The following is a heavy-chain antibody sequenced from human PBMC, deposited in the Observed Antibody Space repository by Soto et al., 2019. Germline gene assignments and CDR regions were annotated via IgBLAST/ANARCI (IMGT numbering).Heavy chain of an antibody. CDR3: SRSRPTGRRDYYYYGMDV. Sequence: VGSLRLSCFVSGFPFSSFGMHWVRQAPGKGLEWVSSISNDGSNQHYADSVKGRFTISRDNSKNTVYLQLNSLRGEDTAVYYCSRSRPTGRRDYYYYGMDVWGQGTPVTV. V-gene: IGHV3-30*03. CDR1: GFPFSSFG. CDR2: ISNDGSNQ. D-gene: IGHD1-1*01. J-gene: IGHJ6*02.